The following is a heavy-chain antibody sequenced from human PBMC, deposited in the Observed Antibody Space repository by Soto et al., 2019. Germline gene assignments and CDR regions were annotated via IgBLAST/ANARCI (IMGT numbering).Heavy chain of an antibody. CDR1: GFNFISYW. D-gene: IGHD4-17*01. CDR2: IKQDGSEK. J-gene: IGHJ4*02. Sequence: GGSMRVSCTAAGFNFISYWRSWVRQAPGKGLEWVANIKQDGSEKYYVDSVKGRFTISRDNAKNSLYLQMNSLRAEDTAVYYCAREGDYGDFFDYWGQGTLVTVSS. V-gene: IGHV3-7*01. CDR3: AREGDYGDFFDY.